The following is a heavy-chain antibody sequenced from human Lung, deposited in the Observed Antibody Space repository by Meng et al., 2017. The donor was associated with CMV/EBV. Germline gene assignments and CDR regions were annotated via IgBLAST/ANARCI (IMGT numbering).Heavy chain of an antibody. CDR2: ISTYKWNT. D-gene: IGHD3-9*01. CDR3: SRVWNFDILTGYYTHYYDY. V-gene: IGHV1-18*01. Sequence: VHSEESVAGVKKPGASGKVPCMAAGYTFSSNGLCWVRQAHGQGLEGMGCISTYKWNTNYAPNIQGRVTMTTDPSRITVYMEVRSLRAYVTAVNYCSRVWNFDILTGYYTHYYDYWGQGTLVTVSS. CDR1: GYTFSSNG. J-gene: IGHJ4*02.